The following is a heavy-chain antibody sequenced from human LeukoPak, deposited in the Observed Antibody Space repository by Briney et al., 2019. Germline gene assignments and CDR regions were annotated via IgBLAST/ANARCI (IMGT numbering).Heavy chain of an antibody. CDR2: INSDGSST. D-gene: IGHD3-3*01. Sequence: GGSLRLSCAASGFTFSSYWMHWVRQAPGKGLVRVSRINSDGSSTSYADSVKGRFTISRDNAKNTLYLQMNSLRAEDTAVYYCARAADFWSGYTQFDPWGQGTLVTVSS. CDR1: GFTFSSYW. CDR3: ARAADFWSGYTQFDP. V-gene: IGHV3-74*01. J-gene: IGHJ5*02.